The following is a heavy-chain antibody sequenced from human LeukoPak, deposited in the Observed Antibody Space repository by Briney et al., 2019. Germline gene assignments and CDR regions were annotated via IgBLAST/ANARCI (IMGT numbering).Heavy chain of an antibody. CDR2: ISSIGGTT. CDR3: ARTPSGYDFDH. CDR1: GLTFSSYA. V-gene: IGHV3-23*01. D-gene: IGHD5-12*01. J-gene: IGHJ5*02. Sequence: GGSLRLSCEASGLTFSSYATSWVRQAPGKGLEWVSGISSIGGTTYYADSVKGRFTISRDNSKNTLYLQMNSLRDEDTAVYYCARTPSGYDFDHWGQGALVTVSS.